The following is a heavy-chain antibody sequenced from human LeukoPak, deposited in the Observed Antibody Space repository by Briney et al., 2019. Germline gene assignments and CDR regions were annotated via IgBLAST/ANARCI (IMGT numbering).Heavy chain of an antibody. D-gene: IGHD4-11*01. CDR3: TTYSNSHYYYGMDV. J-gene: IGHJ6*02. CDR1: GFTFSDSA. Sequence: GGSLKLSCAASGFTFSDSAMHWVHQASGKGLEWVGRIKSKANSYATAYAGSVKGRFTISRDDSKNTAYLQMNSLKTEDTAVYYCTTYSNSHYYYGMDVWGQGTTVTVSS. V-gene: IGHV3-73*01. CDR2: IKSKANSYAT.